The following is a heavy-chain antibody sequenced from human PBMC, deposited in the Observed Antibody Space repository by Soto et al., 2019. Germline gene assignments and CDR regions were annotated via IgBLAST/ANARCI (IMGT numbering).Heavy chain of an antibody. V-gene: IGHV1-18*04. J-gene: IGHJ4*02. Sequence: QVQLVQSEAEVKKPGASVKVSCEASGYTFINHGISWVRQAPGQGLEWMGWVSGSNGNTKYAQKSQGRVTMTTETSTSTAHMELRNLRSDDTAVYFCARDFYPLAYYFDPWGQGTLVTVSS. CDR2: VSGSNGNT. CDR3: ARDFYPLAYYFDP. CDR1: GYTFINHG.